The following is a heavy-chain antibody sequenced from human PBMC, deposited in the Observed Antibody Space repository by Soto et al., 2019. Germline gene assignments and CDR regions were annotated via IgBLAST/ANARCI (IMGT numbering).Heavy chain of an antibody. CDR2: IYFTGNT. D-gene: IGHD6-25*01. J-gene: IGHJ5*02. V-gene: IGHV4-39*01. Sequence: PSETLSLTCSASGGSITSSSHFWGWVRQPPGKGLEWIGTIYFTGNTYYTPSLKSRLTMSIDTSKNEFSLRLNSVTAADTAVYYCAGQTCTIAAASYGRSNWCDTWGQGTLVNVSS. CDR1: GGSITSSSHF. CDR3: AGQTCTIAAASYGRSNWCDT.